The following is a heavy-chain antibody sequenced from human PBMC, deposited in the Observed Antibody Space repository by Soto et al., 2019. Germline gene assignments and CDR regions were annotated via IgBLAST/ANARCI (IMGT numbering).Heavy chain of an antibody. CDR1: GGSVSSGSYY. V-gene: IGHV4-61*01. Sequence: GPGPRPPSETLSLTCTVSGGSVSSGSYYWSWIRQPPGKGLEWIGYIYYSGSTNYNPSLKSRVTISVDTSKNKFSLKLSSVTAADTAVYYCARDGRFGELPFYGMDVWGQGTKVTVSS. D-gene: IGHD3-10*01. CDR3: ARDGRFGELPFYGMDV. CDR2: IYYSGST. J-gene: IGHJ6*02.